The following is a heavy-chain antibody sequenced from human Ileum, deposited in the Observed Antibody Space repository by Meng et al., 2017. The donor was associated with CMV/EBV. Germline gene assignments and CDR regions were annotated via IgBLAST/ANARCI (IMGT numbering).Heavy chain of an antibody. CDR1: GFAFNGFW. J-gene: IGHJ6*02. CDR2: ITTDGTTT. CDR3: ASPEMFCGDNTCSWMAFDV. D-gene: IGHD2-21*01. Sequence: AGSLSLSCAVSGFAFNGFWMHWVRQVPGNGLVWVSIITTDGTTTRYADSVKGRFTISRDNAKNTLYLQMSSLRAEDPAVYYCASPEMFCGDNTCSWMAFDVWGQGTTVTVSS. V-gene: IGHV3-74*01.